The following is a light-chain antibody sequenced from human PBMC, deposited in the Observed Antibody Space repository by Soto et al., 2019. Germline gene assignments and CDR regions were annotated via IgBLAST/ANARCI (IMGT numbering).Light chain of an antibody. V-gene: IGKV3-15*01. J-gene: IGKJ1*01. CDR3: QQSNNWPRT. Sequence: EIVMTQSPATLSVSPGERATLSCRASQSVSSNLVWYQQRRGQAPRLLIYGASTRATGIPARFSGSGSGTEFTLTISSLQSEDFAIYYCQQSNNWPRTFGQGTKVEIK. CDR1: QSVSSN. CDR2: GAS.